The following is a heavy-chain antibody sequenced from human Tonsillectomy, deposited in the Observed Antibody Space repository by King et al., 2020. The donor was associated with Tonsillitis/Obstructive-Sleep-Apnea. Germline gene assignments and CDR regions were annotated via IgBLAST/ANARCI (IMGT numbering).Heavy chain of an antibody. D-gene: IGHD6-6*01. J-gene: IGHJ4*02. CDR3: AGTATRPPYYFDY. CDR2: LYYSGSS. Sequence: LQLQESGPGLVKPSETLSLTCTVSGGSVSSSSFYWGWVRQPPGQGLEWIGSLYYSGSSYYNPSLKSRVTISEDSSKNQFSLKLSSVTTADTAVYYCAGTATRPPYYFDYWGQGTLVTVSS. CDR1: GGSVSSSSFY. V-gene: IGHV4-39*01.